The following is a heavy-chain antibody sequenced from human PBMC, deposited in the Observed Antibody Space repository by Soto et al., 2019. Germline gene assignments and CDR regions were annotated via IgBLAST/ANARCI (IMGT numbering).Heavy chain of an antibody. D-gene: IGHD1-1*01. CDR1: GFTFSSYA. J-gene: IGHJ6*02. CDR2: IRGSGGNT. CDR3: AKDQKGGNYYYYGMDV. V-gene: IGHV3-23*01. Sequence: EVQLLESGGGLVQPGGSLSLSCAASGFTFSSYAMTWVRQAPGKGLEWVSTIRGSGGNTYFADSVKGRFTISRDNSKNTLHLQMSSLSAEDTAIYYCAKDQKGGNYYYYGMDVWGQGTTVTVSS.